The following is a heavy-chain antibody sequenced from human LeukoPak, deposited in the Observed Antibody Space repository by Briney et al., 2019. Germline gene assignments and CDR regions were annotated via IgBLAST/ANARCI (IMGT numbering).Heavy chain of an antibody. D-gene: IGHD5-12*01. V-gene: IGHV1-69*04. CDR1: GGTFSSYA. CDR2: IIPILGIA. Sequence: SVKVSCKASGGTFSSYAISWVRQAPGQGLEWMGRIIPILGIANYAQKFQGRVTITADKSTSTAYMELSSLRSEDTAVYYCARDSGYAIPYFDYWGQGTLVTVSS. CDR3: ARDSGYAIPYFDY. J-gene: IGHJ4*02.